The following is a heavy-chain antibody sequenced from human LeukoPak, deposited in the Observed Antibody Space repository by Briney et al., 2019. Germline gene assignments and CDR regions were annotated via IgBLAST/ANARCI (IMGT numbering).Heavy chain of an antibody. V-gene: IGHV4-34*01. D-gene: IGHD6-6*01. CDR2: INHSGST. CDR1: GGSFSGYY. J-gene: IGHJ4*02. CDR3: ARGPSIAARPGFGY. Sequence: SETLSLTCAVYGGSFSGYYWSWIRQPPGKGLEWIGEINHSGSTNYNPSLKSRVTISVDTSKNQFSLKLSFVTAADTAVYYCARGPSIAARPGFGYWGQGTLVTVSS.